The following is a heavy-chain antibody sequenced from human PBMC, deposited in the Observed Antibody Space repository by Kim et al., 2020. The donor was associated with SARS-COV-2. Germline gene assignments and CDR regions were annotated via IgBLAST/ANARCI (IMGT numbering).Heavy chain of an antibody. CDR3: ARGDPYSSSWYFFLDY. CDR1: GGSVSSGSYY. CDR2: IYYSGST. J-gene: IGHJ4*02. D-gene: IGHD6-13*01. Sequence: SETLSLTCTVSGGSVSSGSYYWSWIRQPPGKGLEWIGYIYYSGSTNYNPSLKSRATISVDTSKNQFSLKLSSVTAADTAVYYCARGDPYSSSWYFFLDYWGQGTLVTVSS. V-gene: IGHV4-61*01.